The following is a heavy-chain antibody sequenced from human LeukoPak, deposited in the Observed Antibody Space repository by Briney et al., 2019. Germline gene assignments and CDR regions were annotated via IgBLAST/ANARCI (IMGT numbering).Heavy chain of an antibody. V-gene: IGHV4-34*01. J-gene: IGHJ6*03. CDR3: ARGRITIFGVVKYTYYYYMDV. CDR2: INHSGST. CDR1: GGSFSGYY. Sequence: PSETLSLTCAVYGGSFSGYYWNWIRQPPGKGLEWIGEINHSGSTNYNPSLKSRVTISVDTSKNQFSLKLSSVTAADTAVYYCARGRITIFGVVKYTYYYYMDVWGKGTTVTVSS. D-gene: IGHD3-3*01.